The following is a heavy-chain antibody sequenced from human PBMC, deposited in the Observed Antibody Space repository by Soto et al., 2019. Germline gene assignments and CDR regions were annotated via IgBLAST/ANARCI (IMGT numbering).Heavy chain of an antibody. J-gene: IGHJ3*01. CDR2: ISYDGSNK. CDR3: AKDLGGYGAE. Sequence: PGGSLRLSCAASGFTFSSYGMHWVRQAPGKGLGWVAVISYDGSNKYYADSVKGRFTISRDNSKNTLYLQMNSLRAEDTAVYYCAKDLGGYGAEWGQGTMVTVSS. V-gene: IGHV3-30*18. CDR1: GFTFSSYG. D-gene: IGHD4-17*01.